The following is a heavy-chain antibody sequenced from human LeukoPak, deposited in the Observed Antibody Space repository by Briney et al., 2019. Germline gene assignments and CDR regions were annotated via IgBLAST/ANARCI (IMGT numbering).Heavy chain of an antibody. CDR2: IHSDGSTT. J-gene: IGHJ6*02. Sequence: GGSLRLSCAVSGITVSKYWMHWVRQVPGKGLVWVSRIHSDGSTTDYADSVKGRFTITRDSAKNTLYLEMNSLRVEDTAVYYCTRDANHYGGMDVWGQGTTVTVSS. CDR1: GITVSKYW. CDR3: TRDANHYGGMDV. V-gene: IGHV3-74*01.